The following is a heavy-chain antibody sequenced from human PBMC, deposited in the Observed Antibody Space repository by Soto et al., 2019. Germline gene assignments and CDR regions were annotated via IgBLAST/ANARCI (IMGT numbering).Heavy chain of an antibody. Sequence: GSLRLSCSASGFTFSDYGMHWVRQAPGKGLEWVAVIWFDGSNKYYADSVKGRFTLSRDNSKNTLYLQMNGLRAEDTAVFYCARDPSHGSGSYLDYWGQGTLVTVYS. J-gene: IGHJ4*02. D-gene: IGHD3-10*01. CDR1: GFTFSDYG. CDR2: IWFDGSNK. V-gene: IGHV3-33*01. CDR3: ARDPSHGSGSYLDY.